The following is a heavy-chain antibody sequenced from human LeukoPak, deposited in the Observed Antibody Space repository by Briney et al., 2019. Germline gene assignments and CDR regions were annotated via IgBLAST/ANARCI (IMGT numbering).Heavy chain of an antibody. V-gene: IGHV3-30*02. CDR2: IRYDGSNK. CDR1: GFTFSSYG. D-gene: IGHD5-12*01. J-gene: IGHJ4*02. Sequence: GGSLRLSCAASGFTFSSYGMHWVRQAPGKGLEWVAFIRYDGSNKYYADSVRGRFTISRDNSKNTLYLQMNSLRPEDTAVYCCANSVGGYDYYFDYWGQGTLVTVSS. CDR3: ANSVGGYDYYFDY.